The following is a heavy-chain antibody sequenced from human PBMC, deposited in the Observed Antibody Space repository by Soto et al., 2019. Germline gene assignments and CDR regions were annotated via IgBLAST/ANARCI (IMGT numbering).Heavy chain of an antibody. Sequence: QVQLVQSGAEVKKPGASVKVSCKASGYTFTNYDINWVRQATGQGLEWVGWMNPNSGHTGFAQKFQGRVTMTRDTSISTAYMELSSLSSEDTAVYYCARGRSSYGDYINWYFDLWGRGTLVTVSS. CDR2: MNPNSGHT. J-gene: IGHJ2*01. CDR3: ARGRSSYGDYINWYFDL. CDR1: GYTFTNYD. D-gene: IGHD4-17*01. V-gene: IGHV1-8*01.